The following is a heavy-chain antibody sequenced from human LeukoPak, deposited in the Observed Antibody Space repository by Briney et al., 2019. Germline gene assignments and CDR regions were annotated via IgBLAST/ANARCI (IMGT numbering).Heavy chain of an antibody. CDR2: MNPNSGNT. J-gene: IGHJ6*02. CDR3: ARGVVPAAQDYYYYYGMDV. V-gene: IGHV1-8*01. CDR1: GYTFTSYD. D-gene: IGHD2-2*01. Sequence: ASVKVSCKASGYTFTSYDINWVRQATGQGLEWMGWMNPNSGNTGYAQKFQGRVTMTRNTSISTAYMELSSLRSEDTAVYYCARGVVPAAQDYYYYYGMDVWGQGTTATVSS.